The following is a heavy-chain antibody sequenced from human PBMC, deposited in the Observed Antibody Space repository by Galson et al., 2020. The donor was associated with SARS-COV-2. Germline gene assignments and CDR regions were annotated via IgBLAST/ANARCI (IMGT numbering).Heavy chain of an antibody. CDR3: VRTIIDCSGGSCYSLFDY. CDR2: IFSNDEK. D-gene: IGHD2-15*01. V-gene: IGHV2-26*01. J-gene: IGHJ4*02. Sequence: SGPTLVKPTETLTLTCTVSGFSLSNARMGVSWIRQPPGKALEWLAHIFSNDEKSYSTSLKSRLTISKDTSKSQVVLTMTNMDPVDTATYYCVRTIIDCSGGSCYSLFDYWGQGTLVTVSS. CDR1: GFSLSNARMG.